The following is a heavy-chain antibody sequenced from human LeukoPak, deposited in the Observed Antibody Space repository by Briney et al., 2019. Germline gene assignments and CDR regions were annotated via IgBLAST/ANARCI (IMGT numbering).Heavy chain of an antibody. V-gene: IGHV4-59*01. Sequence: SETLSLTCTVSGGSISSYYWTWIRQPPGKGLEWIGYIYYSGSTNYNPSLKSRVTISLDTSKSQISLKLSSVTAADTAVYYCARGQRRLQDYWGQGTLVTVSS. CDR3: ARGQRRLQDY. CDR2: IYYSGST. J-gene: IGHJ4*02. CDR1: GGSISSYY.